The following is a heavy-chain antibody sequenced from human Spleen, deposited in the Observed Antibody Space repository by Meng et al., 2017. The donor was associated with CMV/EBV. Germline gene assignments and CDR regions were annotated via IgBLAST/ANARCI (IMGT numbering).Heavy chain of an antibody. J-gene: IGHJ6*02. Sequence: GGSLRLSCAASGFAFSSYALHWVRRAPGKGLEWVSAIGTGGDTYYADSVMGRFTISRDNAKKSLYLQMNSLIAEDMAVYYCARDTVAGPLGYYYYGMDVWGQGTTVTVSS. CDR3: ARDTVAGPLGYYYYGMDV. V-gene: IGHV3-47*02. CDR2: IGTGGDT. CDR1: GFAFSSYA. D-gene: IGHD6-19*01.